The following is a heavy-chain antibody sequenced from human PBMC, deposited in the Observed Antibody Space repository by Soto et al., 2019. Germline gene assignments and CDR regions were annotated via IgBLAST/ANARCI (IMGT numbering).Heavy chain of an antibody. CDR1: GFIFSDYA. Sequence: DVQLLESGGGLVQPGGSLRLSCAASGFIFSDYAMTWVRQAPGKGLEWVSGIGGGGSDTYYVDSVKGRFTISRDNSKNTLYLQMTSLRAEDTALYYCAKDAVPCNGQWDWFDSWGQGTLVTVSS. D-gene: IGHD6-19*01. V-gene: IGHV3-23*01. CDR2: IGGGGSDT. CDR3: AKDAVPCNGQWDWFDS. J-gene: IGHJ5*01.